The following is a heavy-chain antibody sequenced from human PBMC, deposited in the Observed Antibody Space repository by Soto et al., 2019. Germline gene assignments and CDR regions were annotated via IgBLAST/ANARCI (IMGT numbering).Heavy chain of an antibody. CDR1: GFTFSSYA. D-gene: IGHD3-10*01. CDR2: ISGSGGST. V-gene: IGHV3-23*01. CDR3: AKGAVLLWFGEFPNGMDV. J-gene: IGHJ6*02. Sequence: GGSLRLSCAASGFTFSSYAMSWVRQAPGKGLEWVSAISGSGGSTYYADSVKGRFTISRDNSKNTLYLQMNSLRAEDTAVYYCAKGAVLLWFGEFPNGMDVWGQGTTVTVSS.